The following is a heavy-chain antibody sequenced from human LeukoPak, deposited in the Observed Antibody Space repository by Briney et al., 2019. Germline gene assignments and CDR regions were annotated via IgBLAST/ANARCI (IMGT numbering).Heavy chain of an antibody. CDR1: GLSVSNYW. Sequence: GRSLRLSCAASGLSVSNYWMHWVRHAPGKGLVWVTRMNSDESATYYADSVQGRFTISRDNAKNTLYLQMNSLRAEDTAMYFCAKGPNYFDSWGQGTLVTVSS. CDR2: MNSDESAT. V-gene: IGHV3-74*01. CDR3: AKGPNYFDS. J-gene: IGHJ4*02.